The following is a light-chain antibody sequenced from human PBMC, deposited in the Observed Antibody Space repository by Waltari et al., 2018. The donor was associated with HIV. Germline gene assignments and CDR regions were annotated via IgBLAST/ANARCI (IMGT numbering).Light chain of an antibody. V-gene: IGLV3-21*01. Sequence: SNVLTQTPSVSVAPGKTARITCGGDKIGIESVHWYQHKAGQAPGLVIHYDNDRPSGISDRFSGSKSGNTATLTIDTVEAGDEAYYYCYVWETSSARPLFGGCTKLTVL. CDR3: YVWETSSARPL. J-gene: IGLJ3*02. CDR1: KIGIES. CDR2: YDN.